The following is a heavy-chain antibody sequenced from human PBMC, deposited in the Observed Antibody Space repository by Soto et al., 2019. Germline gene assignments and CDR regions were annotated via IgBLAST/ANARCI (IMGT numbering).Heavy chain of an antibody. V-gene: IGHV3-23*01. J-gene: IGHJ4*02. D-gene: IGHD6-19*01. CDR1: GFTFGTYA. Sequence: GGSLRLSCAASGFTFGTYAMSWVRQAPGKGLEWVSSISGGAYNTFYADSVEGRFTISRDNSNSTLYLQMNSLRAEETATYYCAKDPTSSFYTSAWIPFWGQGTLVTVSS. CDR3: AKDPTSSFYTSAWIPF. CDR2: ISGGAYNT.